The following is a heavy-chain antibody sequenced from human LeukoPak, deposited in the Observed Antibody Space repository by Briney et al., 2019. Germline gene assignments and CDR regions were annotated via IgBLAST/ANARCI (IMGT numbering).Heavy chain of an antibody. CDR3: AREVIAAAGTYPGRYFDL. J-gene: IGHJ2*01. V-gene: IGHV4-34*01. D-gene: IGHD6-13*01. CDR1: GGSFSGYY. CDR2: INHSGST. Sequence: SETLSLTCAVYGGSFSGYYWSWIRQPPGKGLEWIGEINHSGSTNYNPSLKSRVTISVDTSKNQFSLKLSSVTAADTAVYYCAREVIAAAGTYPGRYFDLWGRGTLVTVSS.